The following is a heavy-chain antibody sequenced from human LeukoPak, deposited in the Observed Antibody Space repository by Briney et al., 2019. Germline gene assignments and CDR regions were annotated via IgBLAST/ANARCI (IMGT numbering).Heavy chain of an antibody. CDR3: ARGSNSAYYYYYGMGV. CDR2: IIPIFGTA. D-gene: IGHD4-23*01. CDR1: GGTFSSYA. Sequence: GASVKVSCKASGGTFSSYAISWVRQAPGQGLEWMGGIIPIFGTANYAQKFQGRVTITADESTSTAYMELSSLRSEDTAVYYCARGSNSAYYYYYGMGVWGQGTTVTVSS. J-gene: IGHJ6*02. V-gene: IGHV1-69*13.